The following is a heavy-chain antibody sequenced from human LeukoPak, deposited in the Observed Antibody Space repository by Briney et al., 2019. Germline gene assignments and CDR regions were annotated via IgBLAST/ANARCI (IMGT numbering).Heavy chain of an antibody. J-gene: IGHJ4*02. CDR3: ARVGSDGSYFDY. Sequence: SETLSLTCTVSGGSSSSFYYWTWIRQPPGKGLEWIGNVHTSGSTSSNPSLKSRVTMSVDTSKNQFSLNLTSVTAADTAVYYCARVGSDGSYFDYWGQGPLVTVSS. CDR2: VHTSGST. CDR1: GGSSSSFYY. D-gene: IGHD1-26*01. V-gene: IGHV4-4*09.